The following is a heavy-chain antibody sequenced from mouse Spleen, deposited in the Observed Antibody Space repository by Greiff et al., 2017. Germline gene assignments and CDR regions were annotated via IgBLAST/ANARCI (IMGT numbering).Heavy chain of an antibody. D-gene: IGHD4-1*01. Sequence: LVESGAELVTPGASVQLSCTASGFTFTSSWMHWVKQRPGRGLEWIGSIDPNSGGTKYNEKFKSKATLTVDKPSSTAYMQISSQKYEDSEVYYCARDWDDYWGQGTTLTVSS. CDR2: IDPNSGGT. J-gene: IGHJ2*01. V-gene: IGHV1-72*01. CDR1: GFTFTSSW. CDR3: ARDWDDY.